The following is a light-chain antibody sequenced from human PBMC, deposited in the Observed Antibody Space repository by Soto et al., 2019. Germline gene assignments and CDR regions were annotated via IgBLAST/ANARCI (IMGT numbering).Light chain of an antibody. J-gene: IGKJ1*01. CDR1: HSLRSS. CDR3: QQYNNWPQT. V-gene: IGKV3-15*01. Sequence: TIMTHAPDTLSVSLGEIATLSFRASHSLRSSLAWYQQKPGQAPRLLIYDASTRATGIPARFSGSGSGTDFTLTISGLQSEDFAVYYCQQYNNWPQTFGQGTKVDIK. CDR2: DAS.